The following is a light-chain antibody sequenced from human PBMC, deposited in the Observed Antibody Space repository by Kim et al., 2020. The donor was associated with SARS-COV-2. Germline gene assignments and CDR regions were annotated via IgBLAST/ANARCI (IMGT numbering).Light chain of an antibody. Sequence: GAPGQTATSVCSGDNWGNRYVYWYRQRPGPSPVLVRYQDNKRPSGIPERFSGSNAGTTATLTISETQAMDEADYYCQTWDGATGVFGGGTQLTVL. CDR2: QDN. V-gene: IGLV3-1*01. CDR1: NWGNRY. J-gene: IGLJ3*02. CDR3: QTWDGATGV.